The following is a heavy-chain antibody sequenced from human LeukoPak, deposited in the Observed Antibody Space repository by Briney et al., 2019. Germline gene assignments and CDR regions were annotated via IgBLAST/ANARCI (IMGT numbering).Heavy chain of an antibody. CDR2: ISSSSSYI. Sequence: GGSLRLSCAASGFTFSSYSMNWVRQAPGKGLEWVSSISSSSSYIYYADSVKGRFTISRDNSKNTLYLQMNSLRAEDTAVYYCAKDPTDSGYYYEGYYFDYWGQGTLVTVSS. D-gene: IGHD3-22*01. CDR1: GFTFSSYS. V-gene: IGHV3-21*04. J-gene: IGHJ4*02. CDR3: AKDPTDSGYYYEGYYFDY.